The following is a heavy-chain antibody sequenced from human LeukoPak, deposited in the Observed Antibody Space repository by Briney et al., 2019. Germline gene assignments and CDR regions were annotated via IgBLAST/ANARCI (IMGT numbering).Heavy chain of an antibody. CDR2: IISSGSTI. D-gene: IGHD3-16*02. Sequence: PGGSLRLSCAASGFTFSSYAMNWVRQAPGKGLEWVSYIISSGSTIYYADSVKGRFTISRDNAKNSLYLQMNSLRAEDTAVYYCAREVLGSYRNIYYGMDVWGQGTTVTVSS. V-gene: IGHV3-48*03. CDR3: AREVLGSYRNIYYGMDV. J-gene: IGHJ6*02. CDR1: GFTFSSYA.